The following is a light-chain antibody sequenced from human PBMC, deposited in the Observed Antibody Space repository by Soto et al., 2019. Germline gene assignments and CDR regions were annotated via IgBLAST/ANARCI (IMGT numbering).Light chain of an antibody. CDR2: GNS. CDR1: SSNIGYNA. CDR3: PAGEDSLCGVV. Sequence: QSVLTQPPSASGTPGQRVTLSCSGSSSNIGYNAVNWYQQLPGKAPKLLMHGNSQRPSGVPDRFSGSKSGTSASLAISGLGTEEEADYYFPAGEDSLCGVVFGGGTKLPAL. J-gene: IGLJ3*02. V-gene: IGLV1-44*01.